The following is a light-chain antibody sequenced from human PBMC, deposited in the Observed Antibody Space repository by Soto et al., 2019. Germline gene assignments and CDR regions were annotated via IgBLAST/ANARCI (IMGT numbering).Light chain of an antibody. J-gene: IGKJ1*01. V-gene: IGKV1-5*03. CDR3: QHWNDYSWT. CDR1: QSISIW. CDR2: NKS. Sequence: DIHMTQSPSTLSASVGDRVTITCRASQSISIWLAWYQQKPGKAPNLLIYNKSSLETCVPSRFSGSGSGTEFTLTISSLQPEDFATYYCQHWNDYSWTFGQGTKVEVK.